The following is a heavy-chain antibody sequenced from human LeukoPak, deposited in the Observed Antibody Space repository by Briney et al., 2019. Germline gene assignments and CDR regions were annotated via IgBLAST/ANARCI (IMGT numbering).Heavy chain of an antibody. Sequence: SGTLCLTCTASGGPISSYYWSWIRQPAGKGLEWIARIYTSGSTNYNPFLKSRVTMSVDTSKNQFSLKLSSVTAADTAVYYCARDLYCSGGTCYSYWFDPWGQGTLVTASS. V-gene: IGHV4-4*07. CDR1: GGPISSYY. CDR2: IYTSGST. CDR3: ARDLYCSGGTCYSYWFDP. D-gene: IGHD2-15*01. J-gene: IGHJ5*02.